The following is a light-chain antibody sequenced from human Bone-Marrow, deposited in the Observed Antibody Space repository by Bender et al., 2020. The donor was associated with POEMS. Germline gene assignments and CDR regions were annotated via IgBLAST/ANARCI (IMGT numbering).Light chain of an antibody. J-gene: IGLJ3*02. CDR3: CSYAGDSNWV. CDR2: EAF. Sequence: QSALTQPASVSGSPGQSITISCTGTSSDVGSYNLVSWYQQDPGKAPKLMIYEAFKRPSGVSNRFSGSKSGNTASLTISGLQAEDESDYYCCSYAGDSNWVFGGGTKLTVL. CDR1: SSDVGSYNL. V-gene: IGLV2-23*01.